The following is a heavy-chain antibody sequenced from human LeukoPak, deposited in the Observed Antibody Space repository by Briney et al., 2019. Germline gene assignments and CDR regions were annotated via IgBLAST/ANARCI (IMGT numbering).Heavy chain of an antibody. CDR1: GFTFSSYG. V-gene: IGHV3-30*18. D-gene: IGHD3-10*01. Sequence: GRSLRLSCAASGFTFSSYGMHWVRQAPGKGLEWVAIVSYEGSKVYYGDSVRGRFTVSRDNSKNTLHLDMNNLRAEDTAVYYCAKDSRQLSGTLFFYYYGLDVWGQGTTVTVSS. J-gene: IGHJ6*02. CDR3: AKDSRQLSGTLFFYYYGLDV. CDR2: VSYEGSKV.